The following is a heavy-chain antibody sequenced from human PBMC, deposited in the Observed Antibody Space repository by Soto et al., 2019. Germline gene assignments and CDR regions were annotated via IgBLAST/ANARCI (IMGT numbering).Heavy chain of an antibody. V-gene: IGHV5-51*01. D-gene: IGHD3-22*01. CDR2: MYPDDSDI. CDR3: ATAYVYDFENSNYYRDAFDI. CDR1: GYSFSFYW. J-gene: IGHJ3*02. Sequence: GESLKISCKASGYSFSFYWIGWVRQMPGKGLEWMAIMYPDDSDIRYSPSFEAHVTISAHKSTSTAFLQWSSLKASDTAMYYCATAYVYDFENSNYYRDAFDIWGQGTLVTVSS.